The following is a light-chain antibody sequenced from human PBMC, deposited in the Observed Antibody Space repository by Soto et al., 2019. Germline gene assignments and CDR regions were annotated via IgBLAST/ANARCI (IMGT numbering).Light chain of an antibody. CDR1: ISDVVGYSY. J-gene: IGLJ1*01. CDR3: FSYAGSYTFV. V-gene: IGLV2-11*01. CDR2: DVT. Sequence: QSALTQSRSVSGSPGQSVTISCTGTISDVVGYSYVSWYQQHPGKAPKLMIYDVTTRPSGIPDRFSGSKSGNTASLTISGLQAEDEADYYCFSYAGSYTFVFGTGTKVTVL.